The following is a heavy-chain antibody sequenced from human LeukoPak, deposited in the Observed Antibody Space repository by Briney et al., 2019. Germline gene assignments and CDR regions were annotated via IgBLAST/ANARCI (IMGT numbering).Heavy chain of an antibody. CDR1: GGSISSSNW. CDR3: ARAVYSSGWYESYFDY. Sequence: KASGTLSLTCAVSGGSISSSNWWSWVRRPPGKGLEWIGEIYHSGSTNYNPSLKSRVTISVDKSKNQFSLKLSSVTAADTAVYYCARAVYSSGWYESYFDYWGQGTLVTVSS. D-gene: IGHD6-19*01. V-gene: IGHV4-4*02. CDR2: IYHSGST. J-gene: IGHJ4*02.